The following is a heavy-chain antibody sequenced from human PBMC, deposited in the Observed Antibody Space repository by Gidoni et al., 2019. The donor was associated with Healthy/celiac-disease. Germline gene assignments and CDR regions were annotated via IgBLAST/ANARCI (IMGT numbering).Heavy chain of an antibody. CDR2: ISYDGSNK. Sequence: QVQLVESGGGVVHPGRSLRLSCAASGFTFSSYAMHWVRQATGKGMEWVAVISYDGSNKYYADTVKGRFTISRDNSKNTLYLQMNSLRAEDTAVYYCAGPVAGTLYWGQGTLVTVSS. J-gene: IGHJ4*02. CDR3: AGPVAGTLY. CDR1: GFTFSSYA. D-gene: IGHD6-19*01. V-gene: IGHV3-30*04.